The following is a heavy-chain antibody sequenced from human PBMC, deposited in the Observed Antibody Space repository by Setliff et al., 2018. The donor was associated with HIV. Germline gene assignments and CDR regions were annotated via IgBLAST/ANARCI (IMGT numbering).Heavy chain of an antibody. CDR3: ARGPPRDILTGYYKWGRETYYYYYGMDV. Sequence: ASVKVSCKASGYTFTDYYMHWVRQAPGQGLEWMGRINPNNGGTNFAQKFQGRVTMTRDTSISTVYMELSSLRSEDTAVYYCARGPPRDILTGYYKWGRETYYYYYGMDVWGQGTTVTVSS. V-gene: IGHV1-2*06. CDR1: GYTFTDYY. J-gene: IGHJ6*02. D-gene: IGHD3-9*01. CDR2: INPNNGGT.